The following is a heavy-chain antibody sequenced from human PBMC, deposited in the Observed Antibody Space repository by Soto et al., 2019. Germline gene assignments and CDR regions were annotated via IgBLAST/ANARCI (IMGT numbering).Heavy chain of an antibody. V-gene: IGHV4-39*01. CDR2: IYYSGST. J-gene: IGHJ4*02. CDR1: GGSISSSSYY. Sequence: PSETLSLTCTVSGGSISSSSYYWGWIRQPPGKGLEWIGSIYYSGSTYYNPSLKSRVTISVDTSKNQFSLKLSSVTAADTAVYYCARLHPYYYDSSGYYYRVFDYWGQGTLVTVS. CDR3: ARLHPYYYDSSGYYYRVFDY. D-gene: IGHD3-22*01.